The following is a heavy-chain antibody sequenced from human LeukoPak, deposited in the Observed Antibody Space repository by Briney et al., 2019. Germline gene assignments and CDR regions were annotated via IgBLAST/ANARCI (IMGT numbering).Heavy chain of an antibody. Sequence: SETLSLTCTVSGGSISNYYWSWIRQPAGKGLEWIGRIYSDRTTNYSPSLKSRVTMSLELSKYQFSLRLSSVTAADTAVYYCARAPSIIHYWGQGTLVTVSS. CDR3: ARAPSIIHY. V-gene: IGHV4-4*07. CDR2: IYSDRTT. CDR1: GGSISNYY. J-gene: IGHJ4*02. D-gene: IGHD2-2*01.